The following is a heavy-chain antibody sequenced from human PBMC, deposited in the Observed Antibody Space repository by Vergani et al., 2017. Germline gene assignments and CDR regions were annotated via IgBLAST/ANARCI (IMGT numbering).Heavy chain of an antibody. CDR1: GYTFTSYG. Sequence: QVQLVQSGAEVKKPGASVKVSCKASGYTFTSYGISWVRQAPGQGLEWMGWISAYNGNTNYAQKLQGRVTMTTDTTTSTAYMELRSLRAEDTAVYYCATEGLLWFGESGGGDYWGQGTLVTVSS. CDR2: ISAYNGNT. J-gene: IGHJ4*02. CDR3: ATEGLLWFGESGGGDY. D-gene: IGHD3-10*01. V-gene: IGHV1-18*01.